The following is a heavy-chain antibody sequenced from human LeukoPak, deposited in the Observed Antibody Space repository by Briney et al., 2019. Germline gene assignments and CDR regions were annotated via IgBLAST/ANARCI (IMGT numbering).Heavy chain of an antibody. V-gene: IGHV4-34*01. CDR3: ASWGVRGDMFNY. D-gene: IGHD3-10*01. CDR1: GGSFSGYY. CDR2: INHSGST. J-gene: IGHJ4*02. Sequence: SETLSLTCAVYGGSFSGYYWSWIRQPPGKGLEWIGEINHSGSTNYNPSLKSRVTISVDTSKNQFSLKLSSVTAADTAVYYCASWGVRGDMFNYWGQGTLVTVSS.